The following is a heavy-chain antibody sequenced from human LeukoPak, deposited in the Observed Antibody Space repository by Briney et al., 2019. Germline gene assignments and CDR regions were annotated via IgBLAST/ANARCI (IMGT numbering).Heavy chain of an antibody. J-gene: IGHJ4*02. CDR2: ISAAGNT. Sequence: GGSLRLSCAASGFTFSSYATSWVRQAPGKGLEWVSAISAAGNTYYADSVKGRFTISRDNSKNTLFLQMNSLRTEDTAIYYCAKRSASGSCYFDYWGQGALVTVSS. CDR1: GFTFSSYA. D-gene: IGHD3-10*01. V-gene: IGHV3-23*01. CDR3: AKRSASGSCYFDY.